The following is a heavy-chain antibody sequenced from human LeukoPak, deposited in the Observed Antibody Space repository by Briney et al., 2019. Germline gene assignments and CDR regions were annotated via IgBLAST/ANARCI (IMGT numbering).Heavy chain of an antibody. J-gene: IGHJ4*02. CDR3: TRVFVGDEYSSSGY. D-gene: IGHD6-13*01. CDR2: INSDESST. V-gene: IGHV3-74*01. CDR1: GFTFSRYY. Sequence: GGSLRLSCAASGFTFSRYYVHWVRQAPGKGLVWVSRINSDESSTTYADSVKGRFTISRDNAKNTLYLQMNSLKVEDTAVYYCTRVFVGDEYSSSGYWGQGTLVTVSS.